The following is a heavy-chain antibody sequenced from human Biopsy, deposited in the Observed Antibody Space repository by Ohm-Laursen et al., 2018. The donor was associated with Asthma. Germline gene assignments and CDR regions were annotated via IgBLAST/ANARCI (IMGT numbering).Heavy chain of an antibody. J-gene: IGHJ4*02. V-gene: IGHV1-69*01. CDR1: GGTFNTYV. Sequence: SSVKGSCKSLGGTFNTYVIGWVRQSPGQGLEWMGGINSVFGTTTYPQKFQDRVTITADDSTSTVYMELSSLRSEDTAVYYCARKAGSCISRTCYSLDFWGQGTLVTVSS. CDR3: ARKAGSCISRTCYSLDF. CDR2: INSVFGTT. D-gene: IGHD2-2*01.